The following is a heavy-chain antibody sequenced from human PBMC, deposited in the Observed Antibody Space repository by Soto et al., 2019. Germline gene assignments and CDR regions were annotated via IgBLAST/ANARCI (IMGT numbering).Heavy chain of an antibody. V-gene: IGHV4-34*01. CDR1: GGSFSGYY. CDR2: INHSGST. J-gene: IGHJ5*02. Sequence: QVQLQQWGAGLLKPSETLSLTCAVYGGSFSGYYRSWILQPPGKGLEWIGEINHSGSTNYNPSLKSRVTISVDTSKNQFSLKLSSVTAADTAVYYCARERTVLLWFGESSWFDPWGQGTLVTVSS. CDR3: ARERTVLLWFGESSWFDP. D-gene: IGHD3-10*01.